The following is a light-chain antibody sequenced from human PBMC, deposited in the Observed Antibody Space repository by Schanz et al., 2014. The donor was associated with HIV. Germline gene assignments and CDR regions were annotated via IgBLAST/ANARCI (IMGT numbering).Light chain of an antibody. CDR3: QQRSNWPVT. CDR2: DAS. J-gene: IGKJ5*01. Sequence: EIVLTQSPATLSLSPGERATLSCRASQSVSSNLAWYQQKPGQAPRLLIYDASNRATGIPARFSGSGSGTDFTFTISSLEPEDFAVYYCQQRSNWPVTFGQRTRLEIK. CDR1: QSVSSN. V-gene: IGKV3-11*01.